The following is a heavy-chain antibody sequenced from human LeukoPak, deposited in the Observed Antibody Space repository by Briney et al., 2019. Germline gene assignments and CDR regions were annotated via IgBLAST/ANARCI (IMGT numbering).Heavy chain of an antibody. J-gene: IGHJ5*02. CDR3: ARVRHQPYSSGYNWFDP. D-gene: IGHD6-25*01. Sequence: SETLSLTCTVSGGSISSYYWSWIRQPAGKGLEWIGRIYTSGSTNYNPSLKSRVTMSVDTSKNQFSLKLSSVTAADTAVYYCARVRHQPYSSGYNWFDPWGQGTLVTVSS. V-gene: IGHV4-4*07. CDR1: GGSISSYY. CDR2: IYTSGST.